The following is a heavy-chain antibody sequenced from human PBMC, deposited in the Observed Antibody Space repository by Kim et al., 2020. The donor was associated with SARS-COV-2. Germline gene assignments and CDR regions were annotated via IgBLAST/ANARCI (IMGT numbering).Heavy chain of an antibody. D-gene: IGHD5-18*01. V-gene: IGHV4-34*01. Sequence: SLKGRVTISVDTSKNQVSLKLSSVTAADTAVYYCARGRIQLWLRTSWFDPWGQGTLVTVSS. J-gene: IGHJ5*02. CDR3: ARGRIQLWLRTSWFDP.